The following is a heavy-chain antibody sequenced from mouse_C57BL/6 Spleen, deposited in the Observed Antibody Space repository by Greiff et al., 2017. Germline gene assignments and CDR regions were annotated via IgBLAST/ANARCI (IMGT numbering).Heavy chain of an antibody. CDR1: GYTFTSYW. CDR3: AREGAVVAPMDY. V-gene: IGHV1-53*01. J-gene: IGHJ4*01. D-gene: IGHD1-1*01. CDR2: INPSNGGT. Sequence: VQLQQPGTELVKPGASVKLSCKASGYTFTSYWMHWVKQRPGQGLEWIGNINPSNGGTNYNAKFKSKATLTVDKSSSTAYMQLSSLTSEDSAVYYCAREGAVVAPMDYWGQGTSVTVSS.